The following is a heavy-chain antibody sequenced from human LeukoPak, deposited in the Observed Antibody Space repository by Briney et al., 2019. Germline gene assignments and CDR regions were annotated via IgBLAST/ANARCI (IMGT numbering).Heavy chain of an antibody. D-gene: IGHD2-2*01. Sequence: PGGPLRLSCAASGFTFSSYSMNWVRQAPEKGLEWVSYISSASGSIYYADSVKGRFTISRDNAKNSLFLQMNSLRAEDTAVYYCARLPAYCSSTSCYYDYWGQGTLVTVSS. CDR1: GFTFSSYS. CDR3: ARLPAYCSSTSCYYDY. CDR2: ISSASGSI. J-gene: IGHJ4*02. V-gene: IGHV3-48*04.